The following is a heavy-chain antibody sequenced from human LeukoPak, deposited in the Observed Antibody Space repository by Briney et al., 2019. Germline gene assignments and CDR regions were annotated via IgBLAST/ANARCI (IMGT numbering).Heavy chain of an antibody. CDR2: ISSSSSYI. Sequence: GGSLRLSCAASGFTFSSYSMNWVRQAPGKGLEWVSSISSSSSYIYYADSVKGRFTISRDNAKNSLYLQMNSLRAENTAVYYCARDKRSPSIAVAGTGDYWGQGTLVTVSS. D-gene: IGHD6-19*01. V-gene: IGHV3-21*01. CDR3: ARDKRSPSIAVAGTGDY. CDR1: GFTFSSYS. J-gene: IGHJ4*02.